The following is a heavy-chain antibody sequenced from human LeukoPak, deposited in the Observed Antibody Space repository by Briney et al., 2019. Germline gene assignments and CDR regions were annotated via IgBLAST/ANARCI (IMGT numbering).Heavy chain of an antibody. CDR1: GGSISSGGYS. J-gene: IGHJ4*02. D-gene: IGHD4-23*01. CDR3: ARAPYGGNSFDY. CDR2: IYYSGST. V-gene: IGHV4-30-4*07. Sequence: SQTLSLTCAVSGGSISSGGYSWSWIRQPPGKGLEWIGYIYYSGSTYYNPSLKSRVTISVDTSKNQFSLKLSSVTAADTAVYYCARAPYGGNSFDYWGQGTLVTVSS.